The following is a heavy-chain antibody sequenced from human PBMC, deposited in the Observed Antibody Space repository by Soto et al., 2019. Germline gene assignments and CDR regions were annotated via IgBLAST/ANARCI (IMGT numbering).Heavy chain of an antibody. J-gene: IGHJ6*02. D-gene: IGHD5-18*01. CDR2: IDSSGGTV. Sequence: GGSLRLSCAASGFTFSNYDMNRVRQAPGKGLEWVSNIDSSGGTVKYADSVKGRFTISRDNAKSSLYLQMNSLRAEDTAVYYCARAPAATSTWIRVTQSFYYYYHGLDVWGQGTTVTVSS. CDR3: ARAPAATSTWIRVTQSFYYYYHGLDV. CDR1: GFTFSNYD. V-gene: IGHV3-48*03.